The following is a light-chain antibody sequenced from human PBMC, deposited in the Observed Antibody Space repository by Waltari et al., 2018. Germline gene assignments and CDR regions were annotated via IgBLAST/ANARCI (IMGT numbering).Light chain of an antibody. CDR1: SRDVGAYNY. CDR3: CSYAGSYTPWV. V-gene: IGLV2-11*01. CDR2: DVS. J-gene: IGLJ3*02. Sequence: QSALTQPRSVSGSPGQSVTISCSGTSRDVGAYNYVSWYQQYPGKPPKLMIYDVSKRPSGVPDRFSGSKSGNTASLTISGLQAEDEVDYYCCSYAGSYTPWVFGGGTKLTVL.